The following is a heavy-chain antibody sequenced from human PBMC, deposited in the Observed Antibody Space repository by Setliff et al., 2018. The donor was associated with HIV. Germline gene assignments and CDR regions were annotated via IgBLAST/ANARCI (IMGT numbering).Heavy chain of an antibody. CDR1: GFTFSSYA. Sequence: GGSLRLSCAASGFTFSSYAMSWVRQAPGKGLEWVSTISWNSGSIGYADSVKGRFTISRDNSKNSLYLQMNNLRGEDTALYYCAKDIYGGHFYYFDYWGQGTLVTVSS. D-gene: IGHD4-17*01. CDR2: ISWNSGSI. V-gene: IGHV3-9*01. CDR3: AKDIYGGHFYYFDY. J-gene: IGHJ4*02.